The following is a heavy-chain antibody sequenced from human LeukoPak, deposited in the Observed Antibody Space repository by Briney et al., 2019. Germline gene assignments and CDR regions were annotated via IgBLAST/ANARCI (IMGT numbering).Heavy chain of an antibody. V-gene: IGHV4-39*02. J-gene: IGHJ6*03. CDR3: ARGRYYGSGSYRRVGYYYYYYMDV. CDR1: SASISSSPYF. D-gene: IGHD3-10*01. CDR2: ISYSGTT. Sequence: SETLSLTCTVSSASISSSPYFWGWIRQSPGTGLEWIGSISYSGTTYYNPSLKSRVTISVDTSKNHFSLKLTSVTAADTAVYYCARGRYYGSGSYRRVGYYYYYYMDVWGKGTTVTVSS.